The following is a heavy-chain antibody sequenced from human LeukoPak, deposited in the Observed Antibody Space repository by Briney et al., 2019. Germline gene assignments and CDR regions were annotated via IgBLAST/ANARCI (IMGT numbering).Heavy chain of an antibody. Sequence: GGSLRLSCAASGFTFSDYWVDWARQAPGKGLEWVSNIKPDGSEIYYEDAVKGRFTISRDNAKNSLYLQMNSLRAEDTAVYYCTRSLDYWGQGTLVTVSS. V-gene: IGHV3-7*02. J-gene: IGHJ4*02. CDR2: IKPDGSEI. CDR3: TRSLDY. CDR1: GFTFSDYW. D-gene: IGHD2-15*01.